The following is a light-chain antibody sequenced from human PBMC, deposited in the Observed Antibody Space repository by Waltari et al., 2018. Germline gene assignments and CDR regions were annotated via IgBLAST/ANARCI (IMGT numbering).Light chain of an antibody. V-gene: IGKV3-11*01. CDR3: QHRGHWPPDAT. Sequence: IPMTQSPDTLSMSAGESVTLSCRASRQLGGSLAWHQQKAGQAPRLLFYHASTRATGVADRFSAAGSGTDFTLTISSLEPEDFAVYYCQHRGHWPPDATFGPGTKVDIK. J-gene: IGKJ3*01. CDR1: RQLGGS. CDR2: HAS.